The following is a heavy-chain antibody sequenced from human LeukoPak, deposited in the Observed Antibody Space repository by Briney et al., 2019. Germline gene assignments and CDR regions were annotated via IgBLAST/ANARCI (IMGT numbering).Heavy chain of an antibody. D-gene: IGHD6-25*01. Sequence: GGSLRLSCAASGFTFSAHGMHWVRQAPGKGLEWVGYISYDGSQISYTESVKGRFTISRDNAKNILYLQMNSLRAEDTALYYCARERVGSDYYGLDVWGQGTTVSVSS. J-gene: IGHJ6*02. V-gene: IGHV3-30*03. CDR1: GFTFSAHG. CDR3: ARERVGSDYYGLDV. CDR2: ISYDGSQI.